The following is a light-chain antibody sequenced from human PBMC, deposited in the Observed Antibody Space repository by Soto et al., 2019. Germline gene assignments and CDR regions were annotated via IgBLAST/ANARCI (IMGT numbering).Light chain of an antibody. Sequence: EIVMTQSPATLSVSQGERATLSRRASQSVSSNLAWFQQKPGQAPRLLLYAVSTRATGVPGRFSGSGSGTEFTLTISSLQSEDSAVYYCQQHTHWPSLGQGTKLEIK. CDR3: QQHTHWPS. CDR2: AVS. J-gene: IGKJ2*01. V-gene: IGKV3-15*01. CDR1: QSVSSN.